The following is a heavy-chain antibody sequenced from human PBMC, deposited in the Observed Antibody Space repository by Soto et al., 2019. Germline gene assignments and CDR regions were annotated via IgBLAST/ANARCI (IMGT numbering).Heavy chain of an antibody. Sequence: PGGSLRLSCAASGFTFSDYYMSWIRQAPGKGLEWVSYISSSSSYTNYADSVKGRFTISRDNAKNSLYLQMNSLRAEDTAVYYCARDPKQYYYDSSGPTDYWGQGTLVTVSS. CDR1: GFTFSDYY. CDR3: ARDPKQYYYDSSGPTDY. V-gene: IGHV3-11*06. CDR2: ISSSSSYT. D-gene: IGHD3-22*01. J-gene: IGHJ4*02.